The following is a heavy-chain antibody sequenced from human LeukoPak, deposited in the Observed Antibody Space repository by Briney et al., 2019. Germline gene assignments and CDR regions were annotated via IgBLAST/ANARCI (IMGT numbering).Heavy chain of an antibody. Sequence: SVKVSCKASGGTFSSYAISWVRQAPGQGLEWMGGIIPIFGTASYAQKFQGRVTITADESTSTAYMELSSLRSEDTAVYYCAREGCSSTSCYGLFDYWGQGTLVTVSS. CDR3: AREGCSSTSCYGLFDY. D-gene: IGHD2-2*01. CDR1: GGTFSSYA. J-gene: IGHJ4*02. V-gene: IGHV1-69*01. CDR2: IIPIFGTA.